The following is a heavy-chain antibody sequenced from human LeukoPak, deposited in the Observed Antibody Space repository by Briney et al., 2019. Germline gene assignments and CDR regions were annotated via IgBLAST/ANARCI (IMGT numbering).Heavy chain of an antibody. CDR2: TYYRSKWYT. Sequence: SQTLSLTCAISGDSVSSNSAAWIWIRQSPSRGLEWLGRTYYRSKWYTEYAISVKSRITINPDTSKNQFSLQLSSVNPEDTAVYYCARLGSGSNYWGQGTLVTVSS. D-gene: IGHD3-10*01. J-gene: IGHJ4*02. CDR1: GDSVSSNSAA. CDR3: ARLGSGSNY. V-gene: IGHV6-1*01.